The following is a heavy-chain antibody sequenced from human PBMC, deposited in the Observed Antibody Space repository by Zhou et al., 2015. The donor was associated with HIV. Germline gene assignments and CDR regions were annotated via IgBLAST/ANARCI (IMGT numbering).Heavy chain of an antibody. CDR1: GYTFTSYY. Sequence: QVQLVQSGAEVKKPGASVKVSCKASGYTFTSYYMHWVRQAPGQGLEWMGIINPSGGSTSYAQKLQGRVTMTTDTSTSTAYMELRSLRSDDTAVYYCARVVVAGDTTYDGMDVWGQGTTVTVSS. J-gene: IGHJ6*02. D-gene: IGHD6-19*01. V-gene: IGHV1-46*01. CDR2: INPSGGST. CDR3: ARVVVAGDTTYDGMDV.